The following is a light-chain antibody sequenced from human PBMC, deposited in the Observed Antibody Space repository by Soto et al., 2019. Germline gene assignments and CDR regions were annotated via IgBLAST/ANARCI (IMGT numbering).Light chain of an antibody. J-gene: IGKJ1*01. V-gene: IGKV3-15*01. CDR2: GAS. Sequence: EIVLTQSPGTLSLSPGERATLSCRVSQSVSSNLAWYQQKPGQAPRLLIYGASTRATGIPARFSGSGSGTEFTLTISSLQSEDFAVYYCQQYKNRPRTFGQGTKVDI. CDR1: QSVSSN. CDR3: QQYKNRPRT.